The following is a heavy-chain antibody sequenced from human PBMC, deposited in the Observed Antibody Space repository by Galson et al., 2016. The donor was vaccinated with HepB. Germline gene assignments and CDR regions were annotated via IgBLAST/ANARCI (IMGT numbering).Heavy chain of an antibody. Sequence: SVKVSCKASGYTFTSHLIYWVRQAPGQGLEWLGWVDTGNGDTRSSQKFQDRVTFTRDTSSKKAYMELTSLRIEDTAVYYCTKGWDSGGHYDYWGQGTLVTVSS. CDR3: TKGWDSGGHYDY. CDR2: VDTGNGDT. D-gene: IGHD6-19*01. V-gene: IGHV1-3*04. CDR1: GYTFTSHL. J-gene: IGHJ4*02.